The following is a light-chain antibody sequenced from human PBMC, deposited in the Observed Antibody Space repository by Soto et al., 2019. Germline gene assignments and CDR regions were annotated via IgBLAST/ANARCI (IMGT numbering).Light chain of an antibody. J-gene: IGLJ1*01. CDR2: EVN. CDR1: SSDVGSYNR. V-gene: IGLV2-14*01. CDR3: CSWKPRHTYV. Sequence: QSALTQPASVSGSPGQSITISCTGTSSDVGSYNRVSWYQQHPDEAPKIMIYEVNNRPSGVSTRFSGSKSGNTASLTISGLQDEDEADYSCCSWKPRHTYVFGTGTKVTVL.